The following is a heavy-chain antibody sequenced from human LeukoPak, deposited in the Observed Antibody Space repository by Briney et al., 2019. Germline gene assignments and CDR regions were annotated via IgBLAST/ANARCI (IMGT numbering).Heavy chain of an antibody. CDR2: IYYSGTT. CDR3: ARGFGGATTSFDY. D-gene: IGHD1-26*01. J-gene: IGHJ4*02. Sequence: SETLSLTCTVSGASFSSGTYYWSWIRQPPGKGLEWIGYIYYSGTTNYNPSLKSRVTISIDTSRNQFSLKLSSVTAADTAVYYCARGFGGATTSFDYWGQGTLVTVSS. CDR1: GASFSSGTYY. V-gene: IGHV4-61*01.